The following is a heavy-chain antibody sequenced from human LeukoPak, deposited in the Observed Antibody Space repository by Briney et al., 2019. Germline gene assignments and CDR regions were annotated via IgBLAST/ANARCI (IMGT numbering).Heavy chain of an antibody. D-gene: IGHD3-10*01. Sequence: PGGSLRLSCAASGFTLRSYAMHWVRQAPGKGLEWVAVISYDGSNKYYADSVKGRFTISRDNSKNTLYLQMNSLRAEDTAVYYCAKGKLLWFGELWCYFDYWGQGTLVTVSS. CDR3: AKGKLLWFGELWCYFDY. CDR1: GFTLRSYA. CDR2: ISYDGSNK. J-gene: IGHJ4*02. V-gene: IGHV3-30*04.